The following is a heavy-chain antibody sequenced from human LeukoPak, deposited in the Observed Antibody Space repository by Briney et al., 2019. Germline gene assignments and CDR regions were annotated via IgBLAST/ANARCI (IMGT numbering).Heavy chain of an antibody. CDR2: IRYDGNKE. J-gene: IGHJ3*02. V-gene: IGHV3-30*02. CDR3: ARRGDAFDI. D-gene: IGHD3-10*01. CDR1: GFSFDRYS. Sequence: GGSLRLSCVASGFSFDRYSMHWVRQAPGKGLEWVAFIRYDGNKEDYGDSVKGRFTISKDNSKNTLYLQMNSLRPEDTSVYYCARRGDAFDIWGQGTMVTVSS.